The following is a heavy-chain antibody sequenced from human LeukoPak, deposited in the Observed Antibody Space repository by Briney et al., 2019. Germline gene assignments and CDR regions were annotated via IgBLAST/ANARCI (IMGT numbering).Heavy chain of an antibody. CDR3: ARLGLGSGSSCDY. CDR2: IYPGDSDT. D-gene: IGHD3-10*01. V-gene: IGHV5-51*01. CDR1: GYSFTSCW. Sequence: GESLKISCKGSGYSFTSCWIGWVRQMPGKGLEWMGIIYPGDSDTRYSPSFQGQVTISADKAISTAYLQWSSLKASDTAIYYCARLGLGSGSSCDYWGQGTLVIVSS. J-gene: IGHJ4*02.